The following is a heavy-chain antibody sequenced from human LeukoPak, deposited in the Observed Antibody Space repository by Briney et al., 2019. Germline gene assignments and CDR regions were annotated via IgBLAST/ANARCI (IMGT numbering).Heavy chain of an antibody. Sequence: GGSLRLSCTASGFTFGDYAMSWFRQAPGKGLEWVSSISSSSSYIYYADSVKGRFTISRDNAKNSLYLQMNSLRAEDTTVYYCARDLGVAVAGTGWEDYWGQGTLVTVSS. J-gene: IGHJ4*02. CDR1: GFTFGDYA. D-gene: IGHD6-19*01. V-gene: IGHV3-21*01. CDR3: ARDLGVAVAGTGWEDY. CDR2: ISSSSSYI.